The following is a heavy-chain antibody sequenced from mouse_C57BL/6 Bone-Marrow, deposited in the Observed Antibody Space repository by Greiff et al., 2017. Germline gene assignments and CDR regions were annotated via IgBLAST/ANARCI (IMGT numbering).Heavy chain of an antibody. D-gene: IGHD1-1*01. Sequence: VMLVESGPGLVAPSQSLSITCTVSGFSLTSYGVDWVRQPPGKGLEWLGVIWGGGSTNYNSALMSRLSISKDNSKSQVFLKMNSLQTDDTAMYYCAKHVGSSQSSYYYAMDYWGQGTSVTVSS. V-gene: IGHV2-9*01. J-gene: IGHJ4*01. CDR2: IWGGGST. CDR3: AKHVGSSQSSYYYAMDY. CDR1: GFSLTSYG.